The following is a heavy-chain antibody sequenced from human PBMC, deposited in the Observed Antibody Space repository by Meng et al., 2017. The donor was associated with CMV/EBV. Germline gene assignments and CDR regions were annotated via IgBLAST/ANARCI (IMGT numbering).Heavy chain of an antibody. CDR3: AKMPRDGYNYIDY. CDR2: IIPIFGTA. V-gene: IGHV1-69*01. Sequence: QLQVVQLGDAVKRPGSPVKVSSKACGGTCSSYAISWVRQAPGQGLEWMVGIIPIFGTANYAQKFQGRVTITADESTSTDYMELSSLRSEDTAVYYCAKMPRDGYNYIDYWGQGTLVTVSS. D-gene: IGHD5-24*01. CDR1: GGTCSSYA. J-gene: IGHJ4*02.